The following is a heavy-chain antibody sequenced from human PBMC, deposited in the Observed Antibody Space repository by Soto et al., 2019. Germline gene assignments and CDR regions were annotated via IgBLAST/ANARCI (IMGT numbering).Heavy chain of an antibody. D-gene: IGHD3-22*01. CDR3: TIDIYDSSGYLGQGKAFDF. J-gene: IGHJ3*01. CDR1: GFTFGDYA. Sequence: GGSLRLSCTASGFTFGDYAMSWFRQAPGKGLEWVGFIRSKAYGGTTEYAASVKGRFTISRDDSKSIAYLQMNSLKTEDTAVYYCTIDIYDSSGYLGQGKAFDFWGQGTMVTVSS. V-gene: IGHV3-49*03. CDR2: IRSKAYGGTT.